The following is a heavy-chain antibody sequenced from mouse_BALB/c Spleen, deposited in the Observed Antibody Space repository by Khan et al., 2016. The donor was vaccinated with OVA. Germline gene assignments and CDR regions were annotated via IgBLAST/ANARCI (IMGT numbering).Heavy chain of an antibody. D-gene: IGHD2-13*01. CDR3: IRGYYGDPFAY. Sequence: EVELVESGGGLMKPGGSLKLSCAASGFTFSDYYMYWVRQTPEKRLEWVATISDINSYIYYPDNVKGRFTIYRDNAKNNLYLQMNSLKSEDTAMYYCIRGYYGDPFAYWGQGTLVTVSA. CDR2: ISDINSYI. CDR1: GFTFSDYY. V-gene: IGHV5-4*02. J-gene: IGHJ3*01.